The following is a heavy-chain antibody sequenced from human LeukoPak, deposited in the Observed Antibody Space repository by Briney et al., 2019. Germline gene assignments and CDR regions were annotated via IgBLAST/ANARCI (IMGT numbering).Heavy chain of an antibody. D-gene: IGHD2-15*01. CDR2: ISGSGGST. CDR1: GFTFSSYA. CDR3: AKVGHCSGGSCPPAGYFDY. J-gene: IGHJ4*02. Sequence: PGGSLRLSCAASGFTFSSYAMSWVRQAPGKGLEWVPAISGSGGSTYYADSVKGRFTISRDNSKNTLYLQMNSLRAEDTAVYYCAKVGHCSGGSCPPAGYFDYWGQGTLVTVSS. V-gene: IGHV3-23*01.